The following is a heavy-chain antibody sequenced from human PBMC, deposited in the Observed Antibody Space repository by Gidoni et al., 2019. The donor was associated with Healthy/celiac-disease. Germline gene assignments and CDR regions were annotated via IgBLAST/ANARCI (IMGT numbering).Heavy chain of an antibody. CDR1: GGSFSGYY. D-gene: IGHD3-16*02. V-gene: IGHV4-34*01. Sequence: QVQLQQWGAGLLKPSETLSLTCAVYGGSFSGYYWSWIRQPPGKGLEWIGEINHSGSTNYNPSLKSRVTISVDTSKNQFSLKLSSVTAADTAVYYCARRIQYYDYVWGSYRHTGWFDPWGQGTLVTVSS. CDR2: INHSGST. J-gene: IGHJ5*01. CDR3: ARRIQYYDYVWGSYRHTGWFDP.